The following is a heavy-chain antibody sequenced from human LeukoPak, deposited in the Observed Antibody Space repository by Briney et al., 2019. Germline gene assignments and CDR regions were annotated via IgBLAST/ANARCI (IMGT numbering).Heavy chain of an antibody. V-gene: IGHV4-59*01. J-gene: IGHJ4*02. D-gene: IGHD3-22*01. CDR2: IYYSGST. CDR1: GGSISSYY. CDR3: ARMTYYYDGSGYYPLGFDY. Sequence: PSETLSLTCTVSGGSISSYYWSWIRQPPGKGLEWIGYIYYSGSTNYNPSLKSRVTISVDTSKNQFSLKLSSVTAADTAVYYCARMTYYYDGSGYYPLGFDYWGQGTLVTVSS.